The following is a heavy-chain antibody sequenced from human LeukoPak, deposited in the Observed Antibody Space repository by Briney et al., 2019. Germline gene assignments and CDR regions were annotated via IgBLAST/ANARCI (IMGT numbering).Heavy chain of an antibody. CDR3: AREYGGNSLDK. CDR2: VALTGGSI. V-gene: IGHV3-21*01. D-gene: IGHD4-23*01. Sequence: GGSLRLSCTASGFTFTNYAMSWVRQSPGKGLEWISSVALTGGSIYYADSIKGRFTISRDNANTSVFLHMNSLRAEDTGVYYCAREYGGNSLDKWGQGVLVIVSS. CDR1: GFTFTNYA. J-gene: IGHJ4*02.